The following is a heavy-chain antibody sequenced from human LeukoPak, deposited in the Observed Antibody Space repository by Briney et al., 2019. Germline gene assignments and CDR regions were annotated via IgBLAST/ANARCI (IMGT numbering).Heavy chain of an antibody. Sequence: GGSLRLSCAASGFTFSSYWMSWVRQAPGKGLEWVANMKEDGSQKYYVDSVKGRFTISRDNAKNSLYLQMNSLRAEDTAVYYCAREYSSSWYHGLDYYYYGMDVWGQGTTVTVSS. CDR1: GFTFSSYW. J-gene: IGHJ6*02. CDR2: MKEDGSQK. V-gene: IGHV3-7*05. D-gene: IGHD6-13*01. CDR3: AREYSSSWYHGLDYYYYGMDV.